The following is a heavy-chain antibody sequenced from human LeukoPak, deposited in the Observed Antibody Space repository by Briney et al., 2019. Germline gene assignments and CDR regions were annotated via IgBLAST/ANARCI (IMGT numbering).Heavy chain of an antibody. V-gene: IGHV4-59*01. D-gene: IGHD3-22*01. CDR3: ARDPYYSGWFDP. CDR2: IYYSGST. J-gene: IGHJ5*02. CDR1: GGSISSYY. Sequence: SETLSLTCTVSGGSISSYYWSWIRQPPGKGLEWIGYIYYSGSTNYNPSLKSRVTISVDTSKNQFSLKLSSVTAADTAVYYCARDPYYSGWFDPWGQGTLVTVSS.